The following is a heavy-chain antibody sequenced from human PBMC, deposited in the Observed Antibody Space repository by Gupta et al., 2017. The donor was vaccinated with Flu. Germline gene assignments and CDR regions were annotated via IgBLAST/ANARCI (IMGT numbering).Heavy chain of an antibody. V-gene: IGHV3-23*01. CDR2: ISGSGGST. J-gene: IGHJ5*02. Sequence: EVQLLESGGGLVQPGGSLRLSCAASGFTFSSYAMSWVRQAPGKGLEWVSAISGSGGSTYYADAVKGRFTISRDDSKNTLYLQMNSLRAEDTAVYYCAKDRDYNSNWFDPWGQGTLVTVSS. CDR3: AKDRDYNSNWFDP. CDR1: GFTFSSYA. D-gene: IGHD1-1*01.